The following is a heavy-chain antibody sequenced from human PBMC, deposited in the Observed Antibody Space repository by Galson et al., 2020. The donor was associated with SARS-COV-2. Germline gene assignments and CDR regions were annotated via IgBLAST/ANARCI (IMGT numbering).Heavy chain of an antibody. Sequence: GGSLRLSCAASGFTFDDYAMHWVRQAPGKGLEWVSGISWNSGSIGYADSVKGRFTISRDNAKNSLYLQMNSLRAEDTALYYCAKDKGTLVSTSCHECYYYGMDVWGQGTTVTVSS. CDR1: GFTFDDYA. V-gene: IGHV3-9*01. CDR3: AKDKGTLVSTSCHECYYYGMDV. J-gene: IGHJ6*02. CDR2: ISWNSGSI. D-gene: IGHD2-2*01.